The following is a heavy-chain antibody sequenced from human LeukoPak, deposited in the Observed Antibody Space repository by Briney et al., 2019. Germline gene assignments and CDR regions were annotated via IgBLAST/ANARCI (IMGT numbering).Heavy chain of an antibody. D-gene: IGHD5-24*01. J-gene: IGHJ4*02. CDR1: VYTFTGYY. CDR2: INPNSGGT. Sequence: ASVNVSFKASVYTFTGYYMHWVRQAPGQAREWMGWINPNSGGTNYAQKLQGRVTMTRDTSISTAYMELSRLRSEDTAVYYCARDEDGYKGYWGQGTLVTVSS. V-gene: IGHV1-2*02. CDR3: ARDEDGYKGY.